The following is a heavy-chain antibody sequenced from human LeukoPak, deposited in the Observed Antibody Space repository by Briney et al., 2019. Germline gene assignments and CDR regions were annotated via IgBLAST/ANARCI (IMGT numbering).Heavy chain of an antibody. J-gene: IGHJ4*02. V-gene: IGHV3-66*01. Sequence: GGCLRLSRAASRFTASSNYMSWVRQVAGKGVEWVSVIYSDGTISYAASVKGRFTISRDNSENTLYLQMNSLRVEDTAVYYCASEVGGGASGHWGQGTLVTVSS. CDR1: RFTASSNY. CDR2: IYSDGTI. CDR3: ASEVGGGASGH. D-gene: IGHD3-16*01.